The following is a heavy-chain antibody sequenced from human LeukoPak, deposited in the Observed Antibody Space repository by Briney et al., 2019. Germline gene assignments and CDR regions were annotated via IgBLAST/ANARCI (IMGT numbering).Heavy chain of an antibody. CDR1: RYTFTGYN. CDR3: ARDLDV. V-gene: IGHV1-2*02. Sequence: ASVKVSCKASRYTFTGYNMHWVRQAPGQGLEWMGWINPNSGATNYAHSFQGRVNMTRDTSISTAYMELSRLRSDDTAVYYCARDLDVWGQGTTVTVSS. J-gene: IGHJ6*02. CDR2: INPNSGAT.